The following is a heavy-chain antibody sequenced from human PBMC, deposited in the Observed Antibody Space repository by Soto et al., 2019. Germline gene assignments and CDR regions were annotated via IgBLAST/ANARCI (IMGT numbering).Heavy chain of an antibody. Sequence: GESLKISCKGSGYSFTTSWIGWVRQMPGKGLEWMGIIYPGDSDTRYSPSFQGQVTISADKSISTAYLQWGSLKASDTAMYYCARRSDFGGNFDYWGLGTLVTSPQ. CDR2: IYPGDSDT. CDR3: ARRSDFGGNFDY. V-gene: IGHV5-51*01. D-gene: IGHD4-17*01. J-gene: IGHJ4*02. CDR1: GYSFTTSW.